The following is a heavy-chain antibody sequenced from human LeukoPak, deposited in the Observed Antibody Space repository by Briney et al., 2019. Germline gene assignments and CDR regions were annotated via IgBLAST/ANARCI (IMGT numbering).Heavy chain of an antibody. V-gene: IGHV1-8*01. CDR3: ARGGYYDSSGYYFAPFLNWFDP. J-gene: IGHJ5*02. Sequence: WASVKVSCKASGYTFTSYDINWVRQATGQGLEWMGWMNPNSGNTGYAQKFQGRVTMTRNTSISTAYMELSSLRSEDTAVYYCARGGYYDSSGYYFAPFLNWFDPWGQGTLVTVSS. D-gene: IGHD3-22*01. CDR2: MNPNSGNT. CDR1: GYTFTSYD.